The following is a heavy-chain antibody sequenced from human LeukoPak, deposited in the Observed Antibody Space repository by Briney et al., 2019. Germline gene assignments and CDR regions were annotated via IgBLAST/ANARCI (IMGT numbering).Heavy chain of an antibody. V-gene: IGHV3-30*04. J-gene: IGHJ6*04. CDR2: ISYGGSNK. D-gene: IGHD1-1*01. CDR3: ARDRQLDYYYYGMDV. Sequence: GGSLRLSCAASGFTFSSYAMHWVRQAPGKGLEWVAVISYGGSNKYYADSVKGRFTISRDNSKNTLYLQMNSLRAEDTAVYYCARDRQLDYYYYGMDVWGKGTTVTVSS. CDR1: GFTFSSYA.